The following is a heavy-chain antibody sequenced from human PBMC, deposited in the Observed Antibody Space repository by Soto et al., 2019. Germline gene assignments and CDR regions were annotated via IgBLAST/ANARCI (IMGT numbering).Heavy chain of an antibody. D-gene: IGHD3-10*01. CDR1: GGSISSGGYY. J-gene: IGHJ6*02. Sequence: QVQLQESGPGLVKPSQTLSLTCTVSGGSISSGGYYWSWIRQHPGKGLEWIGYIYYSGSTYYNPSLKSRVTISVDTSKNQFSLKLSSVTAADTAVYYCARVSSYGSPPMGGYYYYYGMDVWGQGTTVTVSS. V-gene: IGHV4-31*03. CDR3: ARVSSYGSPPMGGYYYYYGMDV. CDR2: IYYSGST.